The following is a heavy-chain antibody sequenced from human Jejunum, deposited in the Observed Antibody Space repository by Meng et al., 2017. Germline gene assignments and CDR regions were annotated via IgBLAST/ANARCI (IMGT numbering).Heavy chain of an antibody. CDR2: ITAHSGST. Sequence: ASVKVSCKASGDTFTNYGISWVRQAPGQGLEWMGWITAHSGSTNYAQKFQGRVIMTTETSTNTAYMELRSLRSNDSAVYYCARDQKYSFGTCFFDSWGQGTLVTVSS. V-gene: IGHV1-18*01. CDR3: ARDQKYSFGTCFFDS. D-gene: IGHD5-18*01. J-gene: IGHJ4*02. CDR1: GDTFTNYG.